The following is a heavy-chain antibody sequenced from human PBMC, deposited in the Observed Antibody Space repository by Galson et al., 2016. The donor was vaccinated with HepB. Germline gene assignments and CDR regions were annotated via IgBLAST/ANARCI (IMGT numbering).Heavy chain of an antibody. J-gene: IGHJ4*02. CDR2: MYPGNSET. Sequence: QSVAEVKKPGESLKISCQGSEYSFVRYWIGWVRQMPGKGLEWVGIMYPGNSETRYSPSFRGQVTISADNSISTAYLHWSSLKASDTAIYYCVRQQLHSYGRTHFDVWGQGTLVTVS. CDR3: VRQQLHSYGRTHFDV. D-gene: IGHD5-18*01. CDR1: EYSFVRYW. V-gene: IGHV5-51*01.